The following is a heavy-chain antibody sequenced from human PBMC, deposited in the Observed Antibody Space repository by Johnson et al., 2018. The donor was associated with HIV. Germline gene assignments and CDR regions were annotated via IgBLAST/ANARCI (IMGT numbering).Heavy chain of an antibody. D-gene: IGHD6-13*01. V-gene: IGHV3-73*01. CDR1: GFTFSGSA. CDR2: IRSKPYSYAT. CDR3: AKEEGIAAAGGAFDI. J-gene: IGHJ3*02. Sequence: VTLVESGGGLVQPGESLKLSCSASGFTFSGSAMHWVRQASGKGLEWVGRIRSKPYSYATAYAASVTGRFTISRDNAKNSLYLQMNSLRAEDTAVYYCAKEEGIAAAGGAFDIWGQGTMVTVSS.